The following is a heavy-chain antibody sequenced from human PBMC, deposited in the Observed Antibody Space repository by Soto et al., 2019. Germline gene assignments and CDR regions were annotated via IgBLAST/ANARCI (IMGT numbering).Heavy chain of an antibody. CDR1: GFTFSNYA. D-gene: IGHD4-17*01. CDR3: ARFTVTTRLVAFDI. J-gene: IGHJ3*02. Sequence: QVQLVESGGGVVQPGRSLRLSCAASGFTFSNYAMHWVRQAPGKGLEWVAVISYGGSNKYYADSVKGRFTISRDNSKNTLYLQMNSLRAEDTAVYYCARFTVTTRLVAFDIWGQGTMVTVSS. CDR2: ISYGGSNK. V-gene: IGHV3-30-3*01.